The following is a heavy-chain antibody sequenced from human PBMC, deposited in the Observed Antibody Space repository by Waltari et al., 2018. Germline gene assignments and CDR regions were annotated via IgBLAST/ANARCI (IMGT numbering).Heavy chain of an antibody. D-gene: IGHD4-17*01. CDR1: GYSIRDGYF. J-gene: IGHJ4*02. V-gene: IGHV4-38-2*02. Sequence: QVQLQESGPGQLKPSETLSLTCSVSGYSIRDGYFWGWIRLPPGKGLEWIGSTKHKGNTYYNPSLKSRVTLSLDTSKNQFSLTLTSVTAADTALYYCARDLYGGNAAEYFDPWGQGTLLTVSS. CDR2: TKHKGNT. CDR3: ARDLYGGNAAEYFDP.